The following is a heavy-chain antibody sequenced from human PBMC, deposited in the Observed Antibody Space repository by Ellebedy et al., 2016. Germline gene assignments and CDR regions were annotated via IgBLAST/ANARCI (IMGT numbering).Heavy chain of an antibody. Sequence: SETLSLTCNVLGDSVTSDYWNWIRRLPGKGLEWIGFVFHTGTTNYNPSLKSRVSMSADTSKGQFSLRLTTVTAADTPVYYCAKWNGDWYAFEVWGQGTMVTVSS. CDR3: AKWNGDWYAFEV. V-gene: IGHV4-59*02. D-gene: IGHD1-1*01. CDR1: GDSVTSDY. CDR2: VFHTGTT. J-gene: IGHJ3*01.